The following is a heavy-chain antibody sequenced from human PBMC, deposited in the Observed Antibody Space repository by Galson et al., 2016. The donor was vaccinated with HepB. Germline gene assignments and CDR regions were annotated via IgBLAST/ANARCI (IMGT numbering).Heavy chain of an antibody. CDR2: FRGRANT. V-gene: IGHV3-23*01. CDR3: VKDRPYGTDWYGCSES. D-gene: IGHD3-9*01. CDR1: GFTFITSV. J-gene: IGHJ5*02. Sequence: SLRLSCAASGFTFITSVMSWVRQTPGKGLEWVSSFRGRANTQYADSVRGRFTASRDDSKGTLFLQMNSLTADDTAVYYCVKDRPYGTDWYGCSESWGQGTLVIVSS.